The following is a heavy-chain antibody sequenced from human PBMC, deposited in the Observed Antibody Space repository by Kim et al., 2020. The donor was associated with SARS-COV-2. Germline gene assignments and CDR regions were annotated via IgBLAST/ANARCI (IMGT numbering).Heavy chain of an antibody. D-gene: IGHD5-18*01. CDR2: IYYSGRT. V-gene: IGHV4-31*03. J-gene: IGHJ5*02. CDR1: GGSIRSGGYY. CDR3: ARGHHYNYGYDWFDP. Sequence: SETLSLTCTVSGGSIRSGGYYWSWIRQHPGKGLEWIGYIYYSGRTYYNPSLKSRVTISVDTSKNQLSLKLSSVTAADTAVYYSARGHHYNYGYDWFDP.